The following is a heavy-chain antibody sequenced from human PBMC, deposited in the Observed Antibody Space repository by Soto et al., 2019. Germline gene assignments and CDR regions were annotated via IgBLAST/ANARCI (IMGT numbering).Heavy chain of an antibody. V-gene: IGHV1-18*01. D-gene: IGHD3-10*01. Sequence: QVQLVQSGAEVKRPGASVKVSCKASGYMFRSYGISWVRQAPGQGLEWMGWISAFNGNTNYPQNLQGRVTMTTDTSTSTAYMELRTLRSDDSAMYYCARDGGDGAGSYFDYWGQGTLVTVSS. CDR1: GYMFRSYG. CDR2: ISAFNGNT. CDR3: ARDGGDGAGSYFDY. J-gene: IGHJ4*02.